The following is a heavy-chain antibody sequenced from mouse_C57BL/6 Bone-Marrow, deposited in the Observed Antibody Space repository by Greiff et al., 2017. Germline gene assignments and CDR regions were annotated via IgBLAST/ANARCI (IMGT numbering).Heavy chain of an antibody. Sequence: QVQLKESGPGLVAPSQSLSITCTVSGFSFTSYAISWVRQPPGKGLEWLGVIWTGGGTNYNSALKSRLSISKDNSKSQVFLKMNSLQTDDTARYYCARNWIYYYGSGYFDVWGTGTTVTVSA. CDR2: IWTGGGT. V-gene: IGHV2-9-1*01. D-gene: IGHD1-1*01. CDR3: ARNWIYYYGSGYFDV. J-gene: IGHJ1*03. CDR1: GFSFTSYA.